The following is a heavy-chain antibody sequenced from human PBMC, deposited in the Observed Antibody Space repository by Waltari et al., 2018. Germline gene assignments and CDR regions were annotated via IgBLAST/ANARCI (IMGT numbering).Heavy chain of an antibody. D-gene: IGHD3-9*01. Sequence: QLQLQESGPGLVKPSETLSLTCTVSGGSISSSSYYWGWIRQPPGKGLEWIGSIYYSGRTYYKPARKSRVTISVDTSKNQFSLKLSSVAAADTAVYYCARRIGYYDILTGFPSSAFDIWGQGTMVTVSS. CDR2: IYYSGRT. V-gene: IGHV4-39*01. CDR3: ARRIGYYDILTGFPSSAFDI. CDR1: GGSISSSSYY. J-gene: IGHJ3*02.